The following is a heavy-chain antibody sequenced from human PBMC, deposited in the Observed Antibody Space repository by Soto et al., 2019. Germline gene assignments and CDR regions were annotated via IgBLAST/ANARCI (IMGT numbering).Heavy chain of an antibody. CDR1: GSFILGGHYF. J-gene: IGHJ4*02. V-gene: IGHV4-30-2*01. Sequence: PSETLSLSGVDAGSFILGGHYFLNWIRQTPGKGLEWIGYIYYGGSTYYNPSLQSRVTMSVDRSRNQFSLKLNSVTAADTAVYYCARVRREYDNSGPVDYWGQGTLVTVSS. CDR2: IYYGGST. D-gene: IGHD3-22*01. CDR3: ARVRREYDNSGPVDY.